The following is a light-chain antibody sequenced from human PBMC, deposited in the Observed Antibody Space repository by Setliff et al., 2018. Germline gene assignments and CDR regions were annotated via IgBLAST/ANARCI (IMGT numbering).Light chain of an antibody. V-gene: IGLV2-14*03. Sequence: QSVLSQPASVSGSPGQSITISCTGTSSDVGGFKYVSWYQQHAGKAPKLVIYDVSNRPSGVSKRFSGSKSGNTASLTISGLQTEDEADYYCSSETDRSSTTFVFGTGTKVT. J-gene: IGLJ1*01. CDR2: DVS. CDR3: SSETDRSSTTFV. CDR1: SSDVGGFKY.